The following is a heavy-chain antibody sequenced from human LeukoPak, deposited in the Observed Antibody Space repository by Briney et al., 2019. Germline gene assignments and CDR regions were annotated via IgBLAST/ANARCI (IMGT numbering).Heavy chain of an antibody. CDR1: GFTVSSNY. V-gene: IGHV3-53*01. Sequence: GGSLRLSCAASGFTVSSNYMSWVRQAPGKGLEWASVIYSGGSTYYADSVKGRFTISRDNSKNTLYLQMNSLRAEDTAVYYCAARGGPTKYYFDYWGQGTLVTVSS. D-gene: IGHD3-16*01. CDR2: IYSGGST. CDR3: AARGGPTKYYFDY. J-gene: IGHJ4*02.